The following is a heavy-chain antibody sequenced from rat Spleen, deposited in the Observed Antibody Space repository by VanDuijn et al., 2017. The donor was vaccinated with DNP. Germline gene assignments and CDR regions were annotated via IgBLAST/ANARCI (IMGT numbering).Heavy chain of an antibody. Sequence: EVQLQESGPGLVKPSQSLSLTCSVTGYSITSNYWGWIRKFPGNKMEWIGHISYSGRTTYNPSLKSRISITRDTSKNQFFLQLRSVTTEDTATYYCARWGYWYFDFWGPGTMITVSS. CDR2: ISYSGRT. J-gene: IGHJ1*01. CDR1: GYSITSNY. CDR3: ARWGYWYFDF. V-gene: IGHV3-1*01.